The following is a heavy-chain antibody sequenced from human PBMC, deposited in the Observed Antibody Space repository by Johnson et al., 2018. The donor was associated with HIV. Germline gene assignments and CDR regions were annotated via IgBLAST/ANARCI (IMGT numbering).Heavy chain of an antibody. CDR3: ARDLPGIYDAFDL. J-gene: IGHJ3*01. D-gene: IGHD1-26*01. V-gene: IGHV3-20*04. CDR2: IYSDGTT. Sequence: EVQLVESGGGVVRPGGSLRLSCAASGFTFDDYGMSWVRQAPGKGLEWVSVIYSDGTTSFAQSVKGRFSISRDVSKNILYLQMHSLRTEDTAYYYCARDLPGIYDAFDLWGQGTKVTISS. CDR1: GFTFDDYG.